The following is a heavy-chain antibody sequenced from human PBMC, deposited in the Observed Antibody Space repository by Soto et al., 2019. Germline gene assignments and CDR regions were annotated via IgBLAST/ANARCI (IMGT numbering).Heavy chain of an antibody. D-gene: IGHD3-10*01. Sequence: ASVKVSCKASGYTFTSYDINWVRQATGQGLEWMGWMNPNSGNTGYAQKFQGRVTMTRNTSISTAYMELSSLRSEDTAVYYCARGRSVSITMVRGVTNYYYYYRDVWGNGTTVTVTS. V-gene: IGHV1-8*01. CDR1: GYTFTSYD. CDR3: ARGRSVSITMVRGVTNYYYYYRDV. CDR2: MNPNSGNT. J-gene: IGHJ6*03.